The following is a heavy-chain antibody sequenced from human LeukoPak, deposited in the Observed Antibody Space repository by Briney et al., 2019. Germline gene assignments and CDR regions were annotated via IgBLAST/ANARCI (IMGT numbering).Heavy chain of an antibody. CDR2: ISSSSSYI. CDR1: GFTFSSYS. Sequence: GGSLRLSCAASGFTFSSYSMNWVRQAPGKGLEWVSSISSSSSYIYYADSVKGRFTISRDNSKNTLYLQMNSLRAEDTAVYYCARDMRSSGWYPNYFDYWGQGTLVTVSS. D-gene: IGHD6-19*01. V-gene: IGHV3-21*01. CDR3: ARDMRSSGWYPNYFDY. J-gene: IGHJ4*02.